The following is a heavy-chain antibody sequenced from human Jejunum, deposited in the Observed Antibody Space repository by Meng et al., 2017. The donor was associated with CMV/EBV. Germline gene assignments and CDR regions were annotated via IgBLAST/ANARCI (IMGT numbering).Heavy chain of an antibody. V-gene: IGHV3-66*01. J-gene: IGHJ4*02. CDR2: IYSGGGT. CDR3: ASPPPIGAALDY. D-gene: IGHD6-6*01. Sequence: EWQLVESGGGCVQSGGSLRLACAASGFSVSSNFMSWVRQAPGKGLEWVSIIYSGGGTDYADSVKGRFTISRDNSKNTLYLQMNSLGAEDTAVYYCASPPPIGAALDYWGQGTLVTVSS. CDR1: GFSVSSNF.